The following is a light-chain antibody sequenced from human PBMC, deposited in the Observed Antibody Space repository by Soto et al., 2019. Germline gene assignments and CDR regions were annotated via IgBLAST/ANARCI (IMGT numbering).Light chain of an antibody. J-gene: IGKJ5*01. V-gene: IGKV3-20*01. CDR2: ATS. CDR1: QSVNRGF. CDR3: QQYGSSPSIT. Sequence: EIVLTQSPGTLSLSPGERATLSCRASQSVNRGFFAWYQQKPGQSPRLLIYATSSRATGIPDRFSGSGSGTDFTLTISRLEPEDFAVYYCQQYGSSPSITFGQGTRLENK.